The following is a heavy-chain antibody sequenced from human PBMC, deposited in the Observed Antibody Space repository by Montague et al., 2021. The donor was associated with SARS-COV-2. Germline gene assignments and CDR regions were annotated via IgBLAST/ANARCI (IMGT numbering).Heavy chain of an antibody. CDR1: GGSISSYY. D-gene: IGHD3-10*01. CDR2: IYYSGST. J-gene: IGHJ6*03. V-gene: IGHV4-59*12. CDR3: ARLRDGVVPSPILGVGPYYTYDYMDV. Sequence: SETRSLTCTVSGGSISSYYWSWIRQPPGKGLEWIGYIYYSGSTNXNPSLKSRVTISADTSKNQFSLKLTSVAAADTAVYYCARLRDGVVPSPILGVGPYYTYDYMDVWGRGTTVTVSS.